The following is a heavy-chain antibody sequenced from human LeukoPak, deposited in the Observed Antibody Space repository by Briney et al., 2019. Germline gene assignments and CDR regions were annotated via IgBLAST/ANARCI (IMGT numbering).Heavy chain of an antibody. CDR2: ISSSSSTI. V-gene: IGHV3-48*04. CDR3: ARESVFCDI. D-gene: IGHD3-3*01. J-gene: IGHJ3*02. CDR1: GSTFSNYG. Sequence: PGGSLRLSCAASGSTFSNYGMIWVRQAPGKGREWVSYISSSSSTITYADSVKGRFTISRDNAKNSLYLQMNSLRAEDTAVYYCARESVFCDIWGQGTMVTVSS.